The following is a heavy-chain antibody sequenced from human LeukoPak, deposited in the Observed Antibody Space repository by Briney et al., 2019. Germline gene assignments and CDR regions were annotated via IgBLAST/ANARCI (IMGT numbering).Heavy chain of an antibody. J-gene: IGHJ4*02. CDR3: ARSFDYYDSSGYYFPFDY. D-gene: IGHD3-22*01. CDR2: IYTGDSDT. Sequence: AASLKISCKGSGYSFTSYWIGWVRQMPGKGLEWMGIIYTGDSDTRYSPSFQGQVTISADKSISTAYLQWSSLKASDTAMYYCARSFDYYDSSGYYFPFDYWGQGTLVTVSS. V-gene: IGHV5-51*01. CDR1: GYSFTSYW.